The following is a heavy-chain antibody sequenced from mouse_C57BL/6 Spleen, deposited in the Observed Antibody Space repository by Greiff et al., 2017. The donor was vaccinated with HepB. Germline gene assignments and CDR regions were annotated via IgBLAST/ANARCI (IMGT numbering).Heavy chain of an antibody. CDR3: ARPEGYYYAMDY. CDR1: GYAFSSSW. Sequence: VQLQQSGPELVKPGASVKISCKASGYAFSSSWMNWVKQRPGKGLEWIGRIYPGDGDTNYNGKFKGKATLTADKSSSTAYMQLSSLTSEDSAVYFCARPEGYYYAMDYWGQGTSVTVSS. D-gene: IGHD2-2*01. V-gene: IGHV1-82*01. J-gene: IGHJ4*01. CDR2: IYPGDGDT.